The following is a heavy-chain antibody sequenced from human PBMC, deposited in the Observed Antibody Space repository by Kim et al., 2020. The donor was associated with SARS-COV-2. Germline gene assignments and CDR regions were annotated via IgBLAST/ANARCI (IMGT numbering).Heavy chain of an antibody. CDR2: INVKNGQK. V-gene: IGHV1-18*04. CDR3: VRDLCSVTRCYPNDY. J-gene: IGHJ4*02. Sequence: ASVKVSCKASGYTFINYGFTWVRQAPGQGLEWMGWINVKNGQKNYAQKFQGRVTMTTDTSTTTAYLELRSLRSDDSAVYYCVRDLCSVTRCYPNDYWGQGTRVTVSS. CDR1: GYTFINYG. D-gene: IGHD2-2*01.